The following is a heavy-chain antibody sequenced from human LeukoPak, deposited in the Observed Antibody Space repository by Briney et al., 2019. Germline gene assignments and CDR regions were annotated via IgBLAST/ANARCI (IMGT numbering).Heavy chain of an antibody. CDR3: ARDGGSSGPDAFDI. J-gene: IGHJ3*02. D-gene: IGHD3-22*01. CDR2: ISSSGSTI. CDR1: RFTFSSYE. V-gene: IGHV3-48*03. Sequence: QPGGSLRLSCAASRFTFSSYEMNWVRQAPGKGLEWVSYISSSGSTIYYADSVKGRFTISRDNAKNSLYLQMNSLRAEDTAVYYCARDGGSSGPDAFDIWRQGTMVTVSA.